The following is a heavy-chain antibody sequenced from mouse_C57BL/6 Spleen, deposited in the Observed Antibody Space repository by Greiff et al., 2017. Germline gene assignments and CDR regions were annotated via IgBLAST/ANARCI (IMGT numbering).Heavy chain of an antibody. V-gene: IGHV1-26*01. Sequence: EVKLMEPGPELVKPGASVKLSCKASGYTFTDYYMNWVKQSHGKSLEWIGDINPNNGGTSYNQKFKGKATLTVDTSSSTAYMALRTLTSASSTVYDCAGQLRAGYAMDYWGQGTSVTVSS. D-gene: IGHD3-2*02. CDR1: GYTFTDYY. J-gene: IGHJ4*01. CDR3: AGQLRAGYAMDY. CDR2: INPNNGGT.